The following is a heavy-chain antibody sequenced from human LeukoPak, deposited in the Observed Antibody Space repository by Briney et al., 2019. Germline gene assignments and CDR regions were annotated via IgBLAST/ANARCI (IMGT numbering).Heavy chain of an antibody. CDR3: ARELPPVMKYYFDY. CDR2: IWYDGSNK. D-gene: IGHD4-11*01. CDR1: GFSFSSYG. Sequence: GGSLRLSCAASGFSFSSYGMHWVRQAPGKGLEWVAVIWYDGSNKYYADSVKGRFTISRDNSKNTLYLQMDSLRAEDTAVYYCARELPPVMKYYFDYWGQGTLVTVSS. J-gene: IGHJ4*02. V-gene: IGHV3-33*01.